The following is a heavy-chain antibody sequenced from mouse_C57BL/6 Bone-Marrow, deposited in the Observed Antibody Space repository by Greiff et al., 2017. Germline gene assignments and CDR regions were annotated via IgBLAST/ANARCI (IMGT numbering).Heavy chain of an antibody. CDR3: ARYDDYDVDD. CDR2: IRNKANGYTT. CDR1: GFTFTDYY. V-gene: IGHV7-3*01. J-gene: IGHJ2*01. Sequence: EVKLMESGGGLVQPGGSLSLSCAASGFTFTDYYMSWVRQPPGKALEWLGFIRNKANGYTTEYSASVKGRFNISRDNSQSILYLQMNALRAEDSATYYCARYDDYDVDDWGQGTTLTVSS. D-gene: IGHD2-4*01.